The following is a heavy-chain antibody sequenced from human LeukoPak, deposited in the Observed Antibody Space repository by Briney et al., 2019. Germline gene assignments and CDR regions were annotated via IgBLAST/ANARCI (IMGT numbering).Heavy chain of an antibody. D-gene: IGHD1-7*01. CDR1: GFTFSNYW. Sequence: GDSLRLSCAASGFTFSNYWMSWVRQAPGKGLEWVANIKQDGSEKYYVDSVKGRLTISRDNAKNSLYLQMDSLRAEDTAIYYCARDSFYYYYMDVWGKGTTVTVSS. J-gene: IGHJ6*03. CDR3: ARDSFYYYYMDV. CDR2: IKQDGSEK. V-gene: IGHV3-7*01.